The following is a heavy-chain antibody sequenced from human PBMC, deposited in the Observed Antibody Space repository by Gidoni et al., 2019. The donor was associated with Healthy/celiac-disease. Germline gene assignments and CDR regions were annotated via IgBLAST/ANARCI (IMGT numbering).Heavy chain of an antibody. D-gene: IGHD3-3*01. V-gene: IGHV3-21*01. CDR2: ISSSSSYI. CDR3: ARDYDFWSGPIPDAFDI. CDR1: GFTFSIYS. J-gene: IGHJ3*02. Sequence: EVQLVESGGGLVKPGGSLRLSCAASGFTFSIYSMTWVRQAPGKGLEWVSSISSSSSYIYYADSVKGRFTISRDNAKNSLYLQMNSLRAEDTAVYYCARDYDFWSGPIPDAFDIWGQGTMVTVSS.